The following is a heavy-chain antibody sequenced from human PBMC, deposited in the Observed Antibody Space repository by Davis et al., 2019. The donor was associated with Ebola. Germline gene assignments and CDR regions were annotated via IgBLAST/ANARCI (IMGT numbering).Heavy chain of an antibody. V-gene: IGHV3-23*01. J-gene: IGHJ6*03. CDR2: ISGSGGST. CDR1: GFTFSSYA. CDR3: AKHGGIYCSSTSCYRPYYYYYYMDV. Sequence: PGGSLRLSCAASGFTFSSYAMSWVRQAPGKGLEWVSAISGSGGSTYYADSVKGRFTISRDNSKNTLYLQMNSLRAEDTAVYYCAKHGGIYCSSTSCYRPYYYYYYMDVWGKGTTVTVSS. D-gene: IGHD2-2*02.